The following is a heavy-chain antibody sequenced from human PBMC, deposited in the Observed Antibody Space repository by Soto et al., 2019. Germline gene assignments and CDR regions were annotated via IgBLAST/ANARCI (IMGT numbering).Heavy chain of an antibody. CDR2: FDPEDGET. Sequence: ASVKVSCKVSGYTLTELSMHWVRQAPGKGLEWMGGFDPEDGETIYAQKFQGRVTMTEDTSTNTAYMELSSLRSEDTAVYYCARDLGGDDNYHSSGSYRGRFAPWGQGTPVIVSS. D-gene: IGHD3-10*01. CDR3: ARDLGGDDNYHSSGSYRGRFAP. CDR1: GYTLTELS. J-gene: IGHJ5*02. V-gene: IGHV1-24*01.